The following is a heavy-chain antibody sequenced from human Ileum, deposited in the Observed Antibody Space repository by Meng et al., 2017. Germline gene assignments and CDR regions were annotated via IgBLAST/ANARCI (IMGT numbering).Heavy chain of an antibody. CDR3: ARRIRGGSYLG. V-gene: IGHV4-34*01. D-gene: IGHD1-26*01. CDR2: IHYSGST. J-gene: IGHJ4*02. CDR1: GDSFTDYY. Sequence: QLQLMPWGAGMLKPSETLSLTCNVYGDSFTDYYWNWIRQPPGKGLEWIGEIHYSGSTNYNPSLESRVTISEDTSQKQFSLRLSSVTAADTAVYYCARRIRGGSYLGWGQGTLVTVSS.